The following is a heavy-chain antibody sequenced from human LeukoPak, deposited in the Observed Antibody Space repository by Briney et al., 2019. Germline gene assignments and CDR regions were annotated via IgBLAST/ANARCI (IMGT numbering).Heavy chain of an antibody. CDR3: ASGAGIAAPGTYDAFDI. V-gene: IGHV5-51*01. CDR1: GYSFITYW. D-gene: IGHD6-13*01. CDR2: IYPGDSDT. J-gene: IGHJ3*02. Sequence: GESLKISCKGSGYSFITYWIGWVRQMPGKGLESTGIIYPGDSDTKYSPSFQGQVTISADRSISTAYLQWSSLKASDTAMYYCASGAGIAAPGTYDAFDIWGQGTMVTVSS.